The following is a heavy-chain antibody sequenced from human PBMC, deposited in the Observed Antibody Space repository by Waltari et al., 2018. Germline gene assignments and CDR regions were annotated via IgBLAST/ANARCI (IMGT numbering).Heavy chain of an antibody. V-gene: IGHV3-21*01. CDR2: ISSSSTYI. D-gene: IGHD3-10*01. CDR3: TRDLYGSGGDWFDP. Sequence: EVQLVESGGGLVKPGRSLRPSWPASGSTFSSYTRNWVCQSPGKGLEWVSSISSSSTYISYADSVKGRFTISRDDAENSLYLQMDSLRAEDTAVYYCTRDLYGSGGDWFDPWGQGTLVTVSS. J-gene: IGHJ5*02. CDR1: GSTFSSYT.